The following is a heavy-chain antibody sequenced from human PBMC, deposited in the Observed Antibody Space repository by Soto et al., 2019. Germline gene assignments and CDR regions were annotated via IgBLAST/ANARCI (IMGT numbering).Heavy chain of an antibody. CDR2: IYYSGST. Sequence: QLQLQESGPGLVKPSETLSLTCTVSGGSISSSSYYWGWIRQPPGTGLEWIGSIYYSGSTYYNPPLKSRVTISVDTSKNQFSLKLSSVTAADTAVYYCARHGGGDMVRGVIGAFDIWGQGTMVTVSS. D-gene: IGHD3-10*01. CDR3: ARHGGGDMVRGVIGAFDI. V-gene: IGHV4-39*01. J-gene: IGHJ3*02. CDR1: GGSISSSSYY.